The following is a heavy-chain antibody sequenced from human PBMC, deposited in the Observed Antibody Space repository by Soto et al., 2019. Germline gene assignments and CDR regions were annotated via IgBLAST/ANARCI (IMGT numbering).Heavy chain of an antibody. Sequence: EVQLVESGGGLVKPGGSLRLSCAASGFTFSYYSMNWVRQAPGKGLEWVSSISSSSSYISYADSVKGRFTISSDNAKNSRYLQMNSLSAEDTAVYYCARVVDYYDPYYYYGMDVWGQGTTVTVSS. J-gene: IGHJ6*02. D-gene: IGHD3-22*01. CDR3: ARVVDYYDPYYYYGMDV. CDR2: ISSSSSYI. V-gene: IGHV3-21*01. CDR1: GFTFSYYS.